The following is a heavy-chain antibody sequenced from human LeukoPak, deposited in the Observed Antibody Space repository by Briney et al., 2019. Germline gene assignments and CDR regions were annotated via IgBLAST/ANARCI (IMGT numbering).Heavy chain of an antibody. CDR1: GGSISSGDYY. J-gene: IGHJ5*02. D-gene: IGHD2-2*01. CDR3: ARESYCSSTSCPTGWFDP. Sequence: SETLSLTCTVSGGSISSGDYYWSWIRQPPGKGLEWIGYIYYSGSTYYNPSLKSRVTISVDTSKNQFSLKLSSVTAADTAVYYCARESYCSSTSCPTGWFDPWGQGTLVTVSS. V-gene: IGHV4-30-4*08. CDR2: IYYSGST.